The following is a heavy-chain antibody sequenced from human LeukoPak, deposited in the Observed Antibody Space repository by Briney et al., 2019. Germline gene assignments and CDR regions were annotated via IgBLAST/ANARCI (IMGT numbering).Heavy chain of an antibody. Sequence: ASVKVSCKASGYTFTSYGISWVRQAPGQGLEGMGWISAYNGNTNYAQKLQGRVTMTTDTSTSTAYMELRSLRSDDTAVYYCARRGYYYDSSGYYYGYWGQGTLVTVSS. V-gene: IGHV1-18*01. CDR3: ARRGYYYDSSGYYYGY. CDR1: GYTFTSYG. D-gene: IGHD3-22*01. J-gene: IGHJ4*02. CDR2: ISAYNGNT.